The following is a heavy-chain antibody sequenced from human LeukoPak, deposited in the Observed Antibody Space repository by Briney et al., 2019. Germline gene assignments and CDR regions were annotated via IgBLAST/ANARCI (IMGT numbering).Heavy chain of an antibody. J-gene: IGHJ4*02. V-gene: IGHV1-18*01. CDR1: GYTFTSCG. CDR3: ARNDSGGYDF. Sequence: ASVKVSCKASGYTFTSCGISWVRQPPGQGLEWMGWISTYNGYAKYAQNVQGRVTMTTDTSTTTAYMELRSLRSDDTAVYYCARNDSGGYDFWGQGTLVTVSS. D-gene: IGHD2-21*01. CDR2: ISTYNGYA.